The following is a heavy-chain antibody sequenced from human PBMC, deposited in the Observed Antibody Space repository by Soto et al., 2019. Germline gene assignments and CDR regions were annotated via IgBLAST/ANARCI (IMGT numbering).Heavy chain of an antibody. CDR3: ARPSGGGASGSEGSFDI. V-gene: IGHV4-39*01. D-gene: IGHD1-26*01. Sequence: SETLSLTCTVSGGSISSSSYYWGWIRQPPGKGLEWIGSIYYSGSTYYNPSLKSRVTISVDTSNNQFSLKLSSVTAADTAVYYCARPSGGGASGSEGSFDIRGQGTMVTVSS. J-gene: IGHJ3*02. CDR1: GGSISSSSYY. CDR2: IYYSGST.